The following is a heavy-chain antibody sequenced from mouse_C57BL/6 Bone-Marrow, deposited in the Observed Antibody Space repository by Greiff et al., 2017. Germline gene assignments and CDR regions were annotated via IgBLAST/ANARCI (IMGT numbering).Heavy chain of an antibody. D-gene: IGHD1-1*01. Sequence: QVQLQQPGAELVRPGSSVKLSCKASGYTFTSYWMDWVKQRPGQGLEWIGNIYPSDSETNYNQKFKDKATLTVDKSSSTAYMQLSSLTSEDCEVYYGAISTGYWGQGTTLTVSS. CDR1: GYTFTSYW. V-gene: IGHV1-61*01. J-gene: IGHJ2*01. CDR3: AISTGY. CDR2: IYPSDSET.